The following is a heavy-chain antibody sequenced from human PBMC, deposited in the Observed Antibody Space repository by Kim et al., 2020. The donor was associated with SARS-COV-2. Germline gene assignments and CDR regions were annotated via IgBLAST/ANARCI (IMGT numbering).Heavy chain of an antibody. V-gene: IGHV4-59*01. CDR1: GGSISSNY. CDR2: VYYSGST. D-gene: IGHD3-9*01. Sequence: SETLSLTCTVSGGSISSNYWSWIRQPPGKGLEWIGYVYYSGSTNYNPSLKSRVTISVDTSKKKFSLELNSVTAADTAVYYCARGNGVLTAYPVIWFDS. J-gene: IGHJ5*01. CDR3: ARGNGVLTAYPVIWFDS.